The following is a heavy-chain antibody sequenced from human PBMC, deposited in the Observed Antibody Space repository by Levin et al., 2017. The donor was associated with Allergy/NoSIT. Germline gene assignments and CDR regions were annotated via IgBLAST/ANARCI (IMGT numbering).Heavy chain of an antibody. CDR1: GFSFRGFG. J-gene: IGHJ4*02. D-gene: IGHD6-13*01. V-gene: IGHV3-30*18. Sequence: GGSLRLSCAASGFSFRGFGMNWVRQAPGKGLEWVAVISYDGSDKYYADSVKGRFTISRDNSKNTLYLQMNSLRPEDTAVYYCAKDIGFGTSSWSFDHWGQGILVTVSS. CDR2: ISYDGSDK. CDR3: AKDIGFGTSSWSFDH.